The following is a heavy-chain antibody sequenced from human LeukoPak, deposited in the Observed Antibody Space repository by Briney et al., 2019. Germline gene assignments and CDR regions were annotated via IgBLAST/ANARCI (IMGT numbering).Heavy chain of an antibody. V-gene: IGHV1-46*01. CDR1: GYTFTSYY. J-gene: IGHJ4*02. CDR2: INPTGGST. CDR3: ARDSLMWFGELSNY. D-gene: IGHD3-10*01. Sequence: GASVKDSCKASGYTFTSYYMHWVRQAPGQGLEWMGLINPTGGSTGYAQKFQGRVTMTRDMSTSTDYMELSSLRSDDTAIYYCARDSLMWFGELSNYWGQGTLVTVSS.